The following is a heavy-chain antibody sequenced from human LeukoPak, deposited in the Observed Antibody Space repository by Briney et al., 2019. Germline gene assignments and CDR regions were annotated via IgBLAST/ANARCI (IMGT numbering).Heavy chain of an antibody. V-gene: IGHV4-31*03. Sequence: PSETLSLTCTVSGGFISSGGYYWSWIRQHPGKGLEWIGYIYYSGSTYYNPSLKSRVTISVDTSKNQFSLKLSSVTAADTAVYYCARVSVTTEGVFDYWGQGTLVTVSS. D-gene: IGHD4-17*01. CDR3: ARVSVTTEGVFDY. CDR2: IYYSGST. CDR1: GGFISSGGYY. J-gene: IGHJ4*02.